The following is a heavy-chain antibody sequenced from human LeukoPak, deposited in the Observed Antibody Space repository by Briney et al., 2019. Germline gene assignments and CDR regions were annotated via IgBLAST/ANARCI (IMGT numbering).Heavy chain of an antibody. CDR2: INPSGGST. CDR3: AKTLYIAAAPGGFDY. Sequence: ASVKVSCKASGYTFTSYYMHWVRQAPGQGLEWMGIINPSGGSTSYAQKFQGRVTMTRDMSTSTAYMELSRLRSDDTAVYYCAKTLYIAAAPGGFDYWGQGTLVAVSS. CDR1: GYTFTSYY. V-gene: IGHV1-46*01. D-gene: IGHD6-13*01. J-gene: IGHJ4*02.